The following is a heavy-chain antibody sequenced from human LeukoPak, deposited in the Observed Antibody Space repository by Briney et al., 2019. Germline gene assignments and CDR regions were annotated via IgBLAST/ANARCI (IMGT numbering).Heavy chain of an antibody. CDR2: IKQDGSEK. CDR3: AKAFDYYDSSGPSDY. J-gene: IGHJ4*02. CDR1: GFTFSSYW. V-gene: IGHV3-7*03. Sequence: GGSLRLSCAASGFTFSSYWMSWVRQAPGTGLEWVANIKQDGSEKYYVDSVKGRFTISRDNAKNSLYLQMNSPRAEDTALYYCAKAFDYYDSSGPSDYWGQGTLVTVSS. D-gene: IGHD3-22*01.